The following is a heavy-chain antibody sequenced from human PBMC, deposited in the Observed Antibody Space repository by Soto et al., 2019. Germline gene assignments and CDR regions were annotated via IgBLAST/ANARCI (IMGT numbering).Heavy chain of an antibody. D-gene: IGHD2-21*02. CDR1: GASIRSTDYY. CDR3: VRTARQGAVAPHWFDR. J-gene: IGHJ5*02. Sequence: QVQLQESGPELVKPSQTLSLTCTVSGASIRSTDYYWSWIRQAPGKGLEWIGYVYYTGSTYYNPSLMSRLTISVDTYKNQFSLKLTSVTAAETAVYYCVRTARQGAVAPHWFDRWGQGTQVTVSS. V-gene: IGHV4-30-4*01. CDR2: VYYTGST.